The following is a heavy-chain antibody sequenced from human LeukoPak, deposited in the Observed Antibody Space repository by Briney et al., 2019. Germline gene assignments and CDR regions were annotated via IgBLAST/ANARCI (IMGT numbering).Heavy chain of an antibody. D-gene: IGHD6-13*01. J-gene: IGHJ5*02. CDR2: INPNSGGT. CDR3: ARGAAAGNIWFDP. Sequence: ASVKVSCKASGYTFTGYYMHWVRQAPGQGLEWMGWINPNSGGTNYAQKFQGRVTMTTDTSISTAYMELSRLRSDDTAVYYCARGAAAGNIWFDPWGQGTLVTVSS. CDR1: GYTFTGYY. V-gene: IGHV1-2*02.